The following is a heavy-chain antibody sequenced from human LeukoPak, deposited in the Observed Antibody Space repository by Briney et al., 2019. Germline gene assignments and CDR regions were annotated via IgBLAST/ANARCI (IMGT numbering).Heavy chain of an antibody. J-gene: IGHJ4*02. V-gene: IGHV1-18*01. CDR2: ISAYNGNT. Sequence: ASVKVSCKASGYTFTSYGISWVRQAPGQGLEWMGWISAYNGNTNYAQKLQGRVTMTRDMSPSTVYMELSSLRSEDTAVYYCARGGYFDWPDYWGQGTLVTVSS. CDR1: GYTFTSYG. CDR3: ARGGYFDWPDY. D-gene: IGHD3-9*01.